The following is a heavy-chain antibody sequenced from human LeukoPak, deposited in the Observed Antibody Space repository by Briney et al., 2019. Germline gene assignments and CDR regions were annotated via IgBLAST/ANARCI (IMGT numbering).Heavy chain of an antibody. V-gene: IGHV5-51*01. CDR3: ARGITVAGTYSDY. CDR1: GYSFNNCW. D-gene: IGHD6-19*01. CDR2: FYAGDSET. Sequence: GESLKISCKGSGYSFNNCWIGWVRQMPGKGLEWMGTFYAGDSETTYSPSFQGQVTISGDKSISTAFLQWSSLKASDTAMYYCARGITVAGTYSDYWGQGTLVTVSS. J-gene: IGHJ4*02.